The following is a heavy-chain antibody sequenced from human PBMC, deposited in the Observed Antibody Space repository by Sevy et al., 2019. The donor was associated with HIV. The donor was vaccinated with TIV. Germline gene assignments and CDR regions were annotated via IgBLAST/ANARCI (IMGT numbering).Heavy chain of an antibody. CDR3: ARDRMIFGGQGGMHV. D-gene: IGHD3-3*01. CDR1: GYSFTAYY. V-gene: IGHV1-2*02. J-gene: IGHJ6*02. Sequence: ASVKVSCKASGYSFTAYYMHWVRQAPGHGLEWMGWINPNSGDTEYAQKFQGRVTMTTDTSINTAYMELSRLRSDETAVFYCARDRMIFGGQGGMHVWGQGTTVTVSS. CDR2: INPNSGDT.